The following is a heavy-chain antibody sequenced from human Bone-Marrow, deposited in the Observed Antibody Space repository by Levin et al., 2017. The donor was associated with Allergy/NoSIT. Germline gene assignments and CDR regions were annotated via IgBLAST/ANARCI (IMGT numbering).Heavy chain of an antibody. J-gene: IGHJ3*02. Sequence: SETLSLICRVSGGSITGYYWNWVRQPPGKGLEWIGYAQNSGTAKYNTSLKSRVTISVDMSRNQISLRLASVTAADSAVYYCARGSAFEIWGQGTKVGVSS. CDR3: ARGSAFEI. V-gene: IGHV4-59*01. CDR2: AQNSGTA. CDR1: GGSITGYY.